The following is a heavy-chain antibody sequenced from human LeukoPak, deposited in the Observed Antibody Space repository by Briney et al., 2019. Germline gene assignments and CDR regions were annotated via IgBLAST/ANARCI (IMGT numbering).Heavy chain of an antibody. CDR1: TFTFSNYG. J-gene: IGHJ4*02. D-gene: IGHD2-2*01. Sequence: GGSLRLSCAASTFTFSNYGMHWVRQAPGKGLEWLAFIQYDGSDKYYADSVKGRFTISRDNSKNTLYLQMNSLRVEDTAVYYCAKGYSYCSSTSCYYFDYWGQGTLVTVSS. CDR3: AKGYSYCSSTSCYYFDY. CDR2: IQYDGSDK. V-gene: IGHV3-30*02.